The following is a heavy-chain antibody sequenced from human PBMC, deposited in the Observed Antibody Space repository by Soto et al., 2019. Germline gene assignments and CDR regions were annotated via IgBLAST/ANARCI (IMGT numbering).Heavy chain of an antibody. Sequence: QVQLQESGPGLVKPSETLSLTCTVSGGSISSYYWSWIRQPAGKGLEWIGRIYTSGSTNYNPSLKSRVTMSVDTSKNQFSLKLSSVTAADTAVYYCARDLRYSSSSAWYFDLWGRGTLVTVSS. CDR1: GGSISSYY. CDR2: IYTSGST. J-gene: IGHJ2*01. D-gene: IGHD6-6*01. V-gene: IGHV4-4*07. CDR3: ARDLRYSSSSAWYFDL.